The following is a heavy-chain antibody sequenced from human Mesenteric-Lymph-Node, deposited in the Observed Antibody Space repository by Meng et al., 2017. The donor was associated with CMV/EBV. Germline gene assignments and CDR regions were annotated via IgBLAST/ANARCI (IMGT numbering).Heavy chain of an antibody. J-gene: IGHJ5*02. V-gene: IGHV3-30*02. D-gene: IGHD3-9*01. CDR1: GFTFSSYG. CDR2: IRYDGNKK. CDR3: AKDNPPYYDILTGYYRGGWFDP. Sequence: GGSLRLSCAASGFTFSSYGMHWVRQAPGKGLEWVAFIRYDGNKKYYGDSVKGRFTISRDNSKNTLYLQMNSLRAEDTAVYYCAKDNPPYYDILTGYYRGGWFDPWGQGTLVTVSS.